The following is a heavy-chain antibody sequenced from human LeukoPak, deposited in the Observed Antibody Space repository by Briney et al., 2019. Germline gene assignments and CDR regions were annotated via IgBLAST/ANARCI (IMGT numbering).Heavy chain of an antibody. CDR2: IYYSGST. Sequence: SETLSLTCTVSGGSISSYYWNWIRQPPGKALEWIGYIYYSGSTYYNPSLKSRVTISVDTSKNQFSLKLSSVTAADTAVYYCARVAASSWYAPLWGQGTLVTVSS. CDR3: ARVAASSWYAPL. V-gene: IGHV4-59*08. J-gene: IGHJ4*02. CDR1: GGSISSYY. D-gene: IGHD6-13*01.